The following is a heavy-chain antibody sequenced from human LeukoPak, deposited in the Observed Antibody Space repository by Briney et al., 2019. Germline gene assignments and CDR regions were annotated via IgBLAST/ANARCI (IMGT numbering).Heavy chain of an antibody. V-gene: IGHV1-69*06. CDR2: IIPIFGTA. D-gene: IGHD3-10*01. CDR1: GGTFSSYA. Sequence: SVKVSCKASGGTFSSYAISWVRQAPGQGLEWMGRIIPIFGTANYAQKFQGRVTITADKSTSTACMELSSLRSEDTAVYYCASSVGRPPYYYYYYMDVWGKGTTVTVSS. J-gene: IGHJ6*03. CDR3: ASSVGRPPYYYYYYMDV.